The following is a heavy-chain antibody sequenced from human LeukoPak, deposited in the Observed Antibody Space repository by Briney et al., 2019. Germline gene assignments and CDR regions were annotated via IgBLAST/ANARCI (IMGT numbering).Heavy chain of an antibody. V-gene: IGHV3-30-3*01. CDR1: GFTFSSYA. CDR3: ARDMSYSSSWTNPEVYIY. Sequence: PGGSLRLSCAASGFTFSSYAMHWVRQAPGKGLEWVAVISYDGSNKYYADSVKGRFTISRDNSKNTLYLQMNSLRAEDTAVYYCARDMSYSSSWTNPEVYIYWGQGILVTVSS. D-gene: IGHD6-13*01. J-gene: IGHJ4*02. CDR2: ISYDGSNK.